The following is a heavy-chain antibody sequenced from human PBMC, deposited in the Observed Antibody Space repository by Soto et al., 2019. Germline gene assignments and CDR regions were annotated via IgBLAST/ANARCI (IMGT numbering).Heavy chain of an antibody. D-gene: IGHD6-19*01. CDR1: GGTFSNYA. V-gene: IGHV1-69*12. Sequence: QVQLMQSGAEVKKPGSSVKVSCKVSGGTFSNYAIDWVRLALGHGLEWMGGIVPIFGTTYYTQKFQGRATIIADDSTTTAYLEMSSLRSEDTAIYYCARVEAVAGLYNYHGLDVWGQGTAVTVSS. CDR2: IVPIFGTT. CDR3: ARVEAVAGLYNYHGLDV. J-gene: IGHJ6*02.